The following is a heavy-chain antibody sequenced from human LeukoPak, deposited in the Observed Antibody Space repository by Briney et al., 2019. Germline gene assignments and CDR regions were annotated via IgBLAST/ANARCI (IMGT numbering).Heavy chain of an antibody. J-gene: IGHJ4*02. Sequence: ASVKVSCKASGYTFTSYYMHWVRQAPGQGLEWMGGIIPIFGTANYAQKFQGRVTMTADESTSTAYMELSSLRSEDTAVYYCARDVYCSSTTCSYYFDYWGQGTLVTVSS. CDR1: GYTFTSYY. D-gene: IGHD2-2*01. CDR2: IIPIFGTA. CDR3: ARDVYCSSTTCSYYFDY. V-gene: IGHV1-69*13.